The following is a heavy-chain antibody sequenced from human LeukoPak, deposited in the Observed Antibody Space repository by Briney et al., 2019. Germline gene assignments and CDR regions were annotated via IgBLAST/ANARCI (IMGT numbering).Heavy chain of an antibody. CDR3: ARSMREWLLNYYYYMDV. CDR1: GGSIGSSSYY. CDR2: IYYSGST. V-gene: IGHV4-39*07. J-gene: IGHJ6*03. D-gene: IGHD3-3*01. Sequence: SETLSLTCTVSGGSIGSSSYYWGWIRQPPGKGLAWIGSIYYSGSTYYNPSLKSRVTISVDTSKNQFSLKLSSVTAADTAVYYCARSMREWLLNYYYYMDVWGKGTTVTVSS.